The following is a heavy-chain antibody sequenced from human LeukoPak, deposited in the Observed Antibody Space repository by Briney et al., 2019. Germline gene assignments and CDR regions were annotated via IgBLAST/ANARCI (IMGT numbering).Heavy chain of an antibody. V-gene: IGHV3-9*01. D-gene: IGHD6-13*01. Sequence: GGSLRLSCAASGFTFSGFWMHWVRQAPGKGLEWVSGISWNSGSIGYADSVKGRSTISRDNAKNSLYLQMNSLRAEDTALYYCAKDQIAAAGRRYYYYGMDVWGQGTTVTVSS. CDR1: GFTFSGFW. CDR2: ISWNSGSI. J-gene: IGHJ6*02. CDR3: AKDQIAAAGRRYYYYGMDV.